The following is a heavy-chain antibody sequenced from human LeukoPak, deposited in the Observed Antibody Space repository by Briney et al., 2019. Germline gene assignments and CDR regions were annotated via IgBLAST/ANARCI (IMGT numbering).Heavy chain of an antibody. Sequence: AGGSLRLSCAASEFTFSSYTMNWVRRAPGKGLEWVSSISSSSSYIYYADSVKGRFTISRDNAKNSLYLQMNSLRAEDMAVYYCARDPGGYSSGGELDVWGKGTTVTVSS. D-gene: IGHD6-19*01. CDR3: ARDPGGYSSGGELDV. CDR1: EFTFSSYT. J-gene: IGHJ6*04. CDR2: ISSSSSYI. V-gene: IGHV3-21*01.